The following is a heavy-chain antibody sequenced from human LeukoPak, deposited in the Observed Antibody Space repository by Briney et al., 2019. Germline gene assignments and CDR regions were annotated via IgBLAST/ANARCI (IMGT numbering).Heavy chain of an antibody. J-gene: IGHJ4*02. D-gene: IGHD3-10*01. CDR1: GFTFSSYG. CDR3: AKDYLYYYGSGSYYKPPDY. Sequence: GRSLRLSCAASGFTFSSYGMHWVRQAPGKGLEWVAVISYDGSNKYYADSVKGRFTISRDNSKNTLYLQMNSLRAEDTAVYYCAKDYLYYYGSGSYYKPPDYWGQGTLVTVSS. CDR2: ISYDGSNK. V-gene: IGHV3-30*18.